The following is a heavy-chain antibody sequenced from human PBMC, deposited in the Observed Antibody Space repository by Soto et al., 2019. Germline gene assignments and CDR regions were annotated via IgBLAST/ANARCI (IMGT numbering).Heavy chain of an antibody. J-gene: IGHJ4*02. Sequence: QVQLQQWGAGLLKPSETLSLTCAVYGGSFSGYYWSWIRQPPGKGLEWIGEINHSGSTNYNPSLKSRVTISVDTSKNQFSLKLSSVTAADTAVYYCAREAYGGATRSHYPYWGQGTLVTVSS. D-gene: IGHD1-26*01. CDR1: GGSFSGYY. CDR2: INHSGST. V-gene: IGHV4-34*01. CDR3: AREAYGGATRSHYPY.